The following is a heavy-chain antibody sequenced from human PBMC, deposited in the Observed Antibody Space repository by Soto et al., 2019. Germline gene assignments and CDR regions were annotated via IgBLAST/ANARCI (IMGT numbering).Heavy chain of an antibody. CDR1: GFTFTSFV. D-gene: IGHD2-15*01. V-gene: IGHV3-30*18. Sequence: SLLLSCAASGFTFTSFVMHWVRQAPGKGLEWVAGISADGRDVFYAGSVEGRFTISRDNSKSTLYLEMNSLRFEDTSVYSCAKSVPDPACNGGGCHRTFDYWGQGTLGTVSS. CDR2: ISADGRDV. CDR3: AKSVPDPACNGGGCHRTFDY. J-gene: IGHJ4*02.